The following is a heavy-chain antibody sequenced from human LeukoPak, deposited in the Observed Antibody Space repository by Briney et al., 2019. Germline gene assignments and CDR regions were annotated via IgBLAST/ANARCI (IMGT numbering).Heavy chain of an antibody. Sequence: SETLSLTCSVSGDSISSSSYYWSWIRQPPGKGLEWIGNIYYSGSTYYNPSLKSRVTISVDTSKNQFSLKLGSVTAADTAVYYCARITWFGDLPQLFDYWGQGTLVTVSS. CDR3: ARITWFGDLPQLFDY. CDR2: IYYSGST. D-gene: IGHD3-10*01. CDR1: GDSISSSSYY. J-gene: IGHJ4*02. V-gene: IGHV4-39*01.